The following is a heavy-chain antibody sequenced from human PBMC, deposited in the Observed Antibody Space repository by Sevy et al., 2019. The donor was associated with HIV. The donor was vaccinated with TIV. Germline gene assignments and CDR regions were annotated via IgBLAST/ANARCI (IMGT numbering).Heavy chain of an antibody. CDR1: GFTFSSYE. J-gene: IGHJ4*02. D-gene: IGHD4-17*01. V-gene: IGHV3-48*03. Sequence: GGSLRLSCTASGFTFSSYEMNWVRLAPGKGLEWVSYISNSGSNIDYSDSVKGRFTISRDNAKNSLYLQMNSLRAEDTAVYYCARDLPPSATTVAHFDYWGRGTLVTVSS. CDR3: ARDLPPSATTVAHFDY. CDR2: ISNSGSNI.